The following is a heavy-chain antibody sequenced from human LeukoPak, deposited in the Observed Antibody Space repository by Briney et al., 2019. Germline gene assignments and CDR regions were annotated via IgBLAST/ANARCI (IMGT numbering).Heavy chain of an antibody. J-gene: IGHJ4*02. Sequence: GGSLRLSCAASGFTFATYAMGWVRQAPGKGLEWVSAISGSGSSTYYADSVKGRFTISRDNSKSTLYLQMNSLRAEDTALYYCAKDSASIVRAGYYWGQGTLVTVS. CDR1: GFTFATYA. CDR3: AKDSASIVRAGYY. V-gene: IGHV3-23*01. D-gene: IGHD1-26*01. CDR2: ISGSGSST.